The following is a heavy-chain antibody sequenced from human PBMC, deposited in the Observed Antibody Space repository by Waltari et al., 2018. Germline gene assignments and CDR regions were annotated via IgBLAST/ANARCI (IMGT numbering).Heavy chain of an antibody. J-gene: IGHJ3*02. V-gene: IGHV4-34*01. CDR1: GGSFSGYY. Sequence: QVQLQQWGAGLLKPSETLSLTCAVYGGSFSGYYWSWIRQPPGKGLEWIGEINNWGSTHYNQARMGRVTISVSTAKNQFSLKLSSVTAAYTAVYYCASGGLRFLEWLLKHDAFDIWGQGTMVTVSS. D-gene: IGHD3-3*01. CDR3: ASGGLRFLEWLLKHDAFDI. CDR2: INNWGST.